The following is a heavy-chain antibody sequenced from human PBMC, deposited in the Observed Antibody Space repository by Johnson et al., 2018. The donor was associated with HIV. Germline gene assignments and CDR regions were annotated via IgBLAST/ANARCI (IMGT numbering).Heavy chain of an antibody. Sequence: QMQLVESGGGVVQPGRSLRLSCAASGFTFSSYAMHWVRQAPGKGLEWVAVISYDGSNKYYADSVKGRFTISRDNAKNSLYLQMNSLRAEDTAVYYCARESTYCGGDCYDAFDIWGQGTMVTVSS. J-gene: IGHJ3*02. CDR3: ARESTYCGGDCYDAFDI. CDR2: ISYDGSNK. CDR1: GFTFSSYA. D-gene: IGHD2-21*02. V-gene: IGHV3-30*04.